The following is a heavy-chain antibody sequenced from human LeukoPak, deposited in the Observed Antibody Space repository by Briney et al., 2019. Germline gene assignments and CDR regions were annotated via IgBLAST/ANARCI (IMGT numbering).Heavy chain of an antibody. CDR3: ARDCYTTGCD. Sequence: GSLRLSCAASGFTVSSTYMSWVRQAPGRGLEWLSVIYSGGSTYYTDSVKGRFTTSRDNSKNTLYLQMNSLRAEDTAVYYCARDCYTTGCDWGQGTLVTVSS. D-gene: IGHD3-16*02. CDR2: IYSGGST. CDR1: GFTVSSTY. J-gene: IGHJ4*02. V-gene: IGHV3-66*01.